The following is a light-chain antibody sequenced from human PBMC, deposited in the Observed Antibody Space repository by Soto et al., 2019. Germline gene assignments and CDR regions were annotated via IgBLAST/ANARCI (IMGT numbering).Light chain of an antibody. CDR3: QQSYNAPIT. CDR2: VSS. Sequence: DIQMTQSPSSLSASVGDRVTITCRASHNIINYLNWYQQKPGKAPQLLIYVSSMLESGVPSRFSGSGSGTDFTLTISSLQPADFATYYCQQSYNAPITFGQGTRLDI. CDR1: HNIINY. V-gene: IGKV1-39*01. J-gene: IGKJ5*01.